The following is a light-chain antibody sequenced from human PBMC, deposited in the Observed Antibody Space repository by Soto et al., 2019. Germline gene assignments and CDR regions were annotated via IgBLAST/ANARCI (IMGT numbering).Light chain of an antibody. Sequence: ALTQPASVSGSPGQSITISCTGTSSDVGGYNYVSWYQQHPGKAPKLMIYEVSNRPSGVSNRFSGSKSGNTASLTISGLQAEDEADYYCSSYTSSSTFYVFGTGTKLTVL. J-gene: IGLJ1*01. CDR1: SSDVGGYNY. V-gene: IGLV2-14*01. CDR3: SSYTSSSTFYV. CDR2: EVS.